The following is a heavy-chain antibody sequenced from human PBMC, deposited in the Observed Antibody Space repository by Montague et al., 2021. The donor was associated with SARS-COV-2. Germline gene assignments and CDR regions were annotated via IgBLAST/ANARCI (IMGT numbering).Heavy chain of an antibody. D-gene: IGHD1-14*01. J-gene: IGHJ4*02. CDR3: AKGPDGVDY. CDR2: IGSSGENI. V-gene: IGHV3-48*03. CDR1: GFSFSSSA. Sequence: SLRLSCAASGFSFSSSAMNWVRQAPGKGLGWLSYIGSSGENIDYADSVKGRFTISRDNAKNSLYLQMKSLRVEDTALYYCAKGPDGVDYWGQGTLVTVSS.